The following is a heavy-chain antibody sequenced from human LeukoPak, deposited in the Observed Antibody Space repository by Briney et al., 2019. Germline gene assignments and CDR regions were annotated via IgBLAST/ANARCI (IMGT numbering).Heavy chain of an antibody. Sequence: GGSLRLSCAASGFSFSTYWFHWVRQAPGKGLVWVSRINSDGSSTTYADSVKGRFTISRDNAKNSLYLQMNSLRAEDTAVYYCARGYSGYDFVYWGQGTLVTVSS. CDR3: ARGYSGYDFVY. CDR2: INSDGSST. D-gene: IGHD5-12*01. CDR1: GFSFSTYW. V-gene: IGHV3-74*01. J-gene: IGHJ4*02.